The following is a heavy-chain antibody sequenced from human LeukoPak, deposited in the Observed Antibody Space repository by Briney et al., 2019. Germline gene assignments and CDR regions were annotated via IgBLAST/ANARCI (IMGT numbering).Heavy chain of an antibody. CDR3: AREGGFYRPLDY. V-gene: IGHV4-4*07. Sequence: SETLSLTCTVSGGSISGYYWSWIRQPAGKGLEWIGRIYTSGSTNYNPSLKSRVTMSVDTSKNQFSLKLTSVTAADTAVYYCAREGGFYRPLDYSGQGMLVTVSS. J-gene: IGHJ4*02. CDR1: GGSISGYY. D-gene: IGHD3-3*01. CDR2: IYTSGST.